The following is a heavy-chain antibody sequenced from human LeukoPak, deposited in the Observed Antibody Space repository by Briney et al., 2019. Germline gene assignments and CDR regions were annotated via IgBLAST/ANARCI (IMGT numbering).Heavy chain of an antibody. V-gene: IGHV3-23*01. CDR1: RFTFSSYA. CDR2: ISGSGGSK. Sequence: GGSLRLSCAASRFTFSSYAMSWVRQAPGKGLEWVSAISGSGGSKHYADSVKGRFTISRDNSKNTLYLQMNSLRAEDTAVYYCAKGDAYSSYFDYWGQGTLVTVSS. J-gene: IGHJ4*02. CDR3: AKGDAYSSYFDY. D-gene: IGHD6-19*01.